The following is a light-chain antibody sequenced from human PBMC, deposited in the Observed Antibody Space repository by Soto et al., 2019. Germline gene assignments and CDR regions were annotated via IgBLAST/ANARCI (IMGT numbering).Light chain of an antibody. CDR2: DAS. Sequence: EIVLTQSPATLSLSPGDRATLSCGASQSVTNNYLAWYRQKPGLAPRLLIYDASYRANGIPDRFSGSGSGTDFTLTISRLEPEDFVVYYCQQYGSSSWTFGQGTKVDIK. CDR1: QSVTNNY. J-gene: IGKJ1*01. V-gene: IGKV3D-20*01. CDR3: QQYGSSSWT.